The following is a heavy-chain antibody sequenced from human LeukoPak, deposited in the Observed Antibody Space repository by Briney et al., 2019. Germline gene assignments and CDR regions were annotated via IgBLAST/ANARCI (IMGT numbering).Heavy chain of an antibody. D-gene: IGHD5-12*01. V-gene: IGHV1-2*02. Sequence: ASVKVSCKASGYTFTDYYMHWVRQAPGQGPEWMGWISPNTGGTSYGHNFKGGVTMTRDTSISTAYMELNSLTSDDTAVYYCARDLPKIGYVGAFDIWGQGTMVTVSS. CDR3: ARDLPKIGYVGAFDI. CDR2: ISPNTGGT. CDR1: GYTFTDYY. J-gene: IGHJ3*02.